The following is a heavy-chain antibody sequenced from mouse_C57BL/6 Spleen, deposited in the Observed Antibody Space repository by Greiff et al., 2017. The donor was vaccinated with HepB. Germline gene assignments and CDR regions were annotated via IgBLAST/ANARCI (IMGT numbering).Heavy chain of an antibody. Sequence: VQLQQSGAELVKPGASVKLSCKASGYTFTSYWMQWVKQRPGQGLEWIGEIDPSDSYTNYNQKFKGKATLTVDTSSSTAYMQISSLTSEDSAVYYYASGIASSGYRFAYWGQGTLVTVSA. CDR3: ASGIASSGYRFAY. V-gene: IGHV1-50*01. D-gene: IGHD3-2*02. J-gene: IGHJ3*01. CDR2: IDPSDSYT. CDR1: GYTFTSYW.